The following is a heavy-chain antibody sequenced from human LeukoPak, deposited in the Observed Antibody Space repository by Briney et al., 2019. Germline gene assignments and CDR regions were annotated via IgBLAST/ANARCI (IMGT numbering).Heavy chain of an antibody. Sequence: GGSLRLSCAASGFTFSSYAMHWVRQAPGKGLEYVSAISSNGGSTYYANSVKGRFTISRDNSKNTLYLQMNSLRAEDTAVYYCARDKVDTDMVISAFDIWGQGTMVTVSS. CDR3: ARDKVDTDMVISAFDI. CDR2: ISSNGGST. D-gene: IGHD5-18*01. V-gene: IGHV3-64*01. J-gene: IGHJ3*02. CDR1: GFTFSSYA.